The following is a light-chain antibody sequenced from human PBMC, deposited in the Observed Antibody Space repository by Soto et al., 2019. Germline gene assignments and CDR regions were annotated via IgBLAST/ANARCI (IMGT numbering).Light chain of an antibody. CDR3: QSYDTSLSGYV. CDR2: ANT. J-gene: IGLJ1*01. Sequence: VLTQPPSVSGAPGQRVTISCTGSGSNIGAGYDIHWYQQVPGTAPKPLIYANTNRASGVPDRFSGSKSGTSASLAITGLQAEDEADYYCQSYDTSLSGYVFGPGTKLTVL. CDR1: GSNIGAGYD. V-gene: IGLV1-40*01.